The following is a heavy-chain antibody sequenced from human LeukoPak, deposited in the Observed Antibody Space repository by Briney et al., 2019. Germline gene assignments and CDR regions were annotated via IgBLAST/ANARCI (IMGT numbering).Heavy chain of an antibody. CDR2: INPNSGGT. J-gene: IGHJ5*02. D-gene: IGHD2-15*01. CDR1: RYTFTGYY. CDR3: ARSDCSGGSCYDWFDP. Sequence: ASVKVSCKASRYTFTGYYMHWVRQAPGQGLEWMGWINPNSGGTNYAQKFQGRVTMTRDTSIRTAYMELSRLRSDDTAVYYCARSDCSGGSCYDWFDPWGQGTLVTVSS. V-gene: IGHV1-2*02.